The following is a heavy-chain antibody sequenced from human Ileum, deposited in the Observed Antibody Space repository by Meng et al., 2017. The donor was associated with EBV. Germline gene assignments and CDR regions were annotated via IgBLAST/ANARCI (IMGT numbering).Heavy chain of an antibody. V-gene: IGHV4-4*03. Sequence: LRESCRGLVNPPGTLSRTCADSGGSTSSSNWWSWVRQPPGKGLEWIGEIYHSGSTNYNPSLKSRVTISVDKSKNQFSLNLSSVTAADTAVYYCARVGQWLPIDYWGQGTLVTVSS. CDR1: GGSTSSSNW. D-gene: IGHD6-19*01. CDR3: ARVGQWLPIDY. CDR2: IYHSGST. J-gene: IGHJ4*02.